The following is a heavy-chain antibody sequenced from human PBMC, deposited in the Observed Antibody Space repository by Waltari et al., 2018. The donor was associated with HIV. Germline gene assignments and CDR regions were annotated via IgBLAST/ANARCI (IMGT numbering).Heavy chain of an antibody. Sequence: QVQLQQWGAGLLKPPETLSLTCAVYGGSFSGYHWSRIRQTPGKGLEWIGEINHSGSTNYNPSLKSRVTISVDTSKNQFSLKLSSVTAADTAVYYCARGRFWSGYYDRYYYGMDVWGQGTTVTVSS. V-gene: IGHV4-34*01. CDR2: INHSGST. CDR1: GGSFSGYH. J-gene: IGHJ6*02. D-gene: IGHD3-3*01. CDR3: ARGRFWSGYYDRYYYGMDV.